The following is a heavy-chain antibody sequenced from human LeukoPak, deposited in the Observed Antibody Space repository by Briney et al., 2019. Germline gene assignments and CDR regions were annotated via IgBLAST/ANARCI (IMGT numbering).Heavy chain of an antibody. J-gene: IGHJ4*02. V-gene: IGHV4-34*01. CDR3: AGEDGGKAFDY. CDR1: SVSLSGYY. Sequence: SETLSLTCAVYSVSLSGYYWSWIRQPPGKGLEWIGEINQSGSTNYNPSLRSRVTISVDRSKNQFSLKLSSVTAADTAVYYCAGEDGGKAFDYWGQGTLVTVSS. D-gene: IGHD4-23*01. CDR2: INQSGST.